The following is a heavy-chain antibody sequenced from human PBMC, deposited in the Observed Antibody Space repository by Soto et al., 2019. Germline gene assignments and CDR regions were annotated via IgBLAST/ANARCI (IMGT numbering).Heavy chain of an antibody. CDR2: IKQDGSEK. V-gene: IGHV3-7*01. J-gene: IGHJ4*02. CDR3: ARDLPDPIAVADYFDY. D-gene: IGHD6-19*01. Sequence: EVQLVESGGGLVQPGGSLRLSCAASGFTFSSYWMSWVRQAPGKGLEWVANIKQDGSEKYYVDSVKGRFTISRDNAKNSLYLQMNSLRAEDTAVYYCARDLPDPIAVADYFDYWGQGTLVTVSS. CDR1: GFTFSSYW.